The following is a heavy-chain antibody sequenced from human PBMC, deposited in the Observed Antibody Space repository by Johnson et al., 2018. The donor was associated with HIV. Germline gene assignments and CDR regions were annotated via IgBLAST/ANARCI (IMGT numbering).Heavy chain of an antibody. Sequence: QVQLVESGGGLVKPGGSLRLSCAASGFTFSDYYMNWIRQAPGKGMEWVSYISSTGSSIKYVDSVKGRFTISRDNPKNSLYLQMNSLRAEDTAVYYCARVHVGGIIFDAFDIWGQGTMVTVSS. CDR2: ISSTGSSI. J-gene: IGHJ3*02. V-gene: IGHV3-11*04. D-gene: IGHD3-16*01. CDR3: ARVHVGGIIFDAFDI. CDR1: GFTFSDYY.